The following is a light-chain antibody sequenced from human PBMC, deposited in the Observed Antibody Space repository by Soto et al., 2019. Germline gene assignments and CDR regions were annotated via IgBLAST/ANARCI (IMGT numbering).Light chain of an antibody. Sequence: EIVLTQSPGSRSLSLGERATLSCRASQSVDSAFFAWYQQKPGQPPRLLMYGASRRATGIPDRFSGSGSGTDFTLTISRLEPEDFAVYYCQQYASSLTFGQGTKVEI. J-gene: IGKJ1*01. CDR3: QQYASSLT. CDR2: GAS. V-gene: IGKV3-20*01. CDR1: QSVDSAF.